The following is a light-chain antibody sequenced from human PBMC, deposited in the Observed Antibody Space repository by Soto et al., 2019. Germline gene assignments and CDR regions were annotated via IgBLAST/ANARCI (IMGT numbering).Light chain of an antibody. CDR3: QQYKYWPPHT. CDR1: QSVNIN. J-gene: IGKJ4*01. CDR2: GAS. Sequence: EIVMTQSPVTLSASPGERVTLSCRASQSVNINLAWYQQRPGQAPRVLIYGASNRASGIPDRFSGSGSGTDFTLTISSLEPDDFALYYCQQYKYWPPHTFGGGTRVEIK. V-gene: IGKV3D-15*01.